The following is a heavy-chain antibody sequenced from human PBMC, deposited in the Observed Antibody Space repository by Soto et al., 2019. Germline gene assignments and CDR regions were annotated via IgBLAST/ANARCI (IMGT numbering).Heavy chain of an antibody. CDR1: GFTFNTYW. Sequence: GGSLRLSCAASGFTFNTYWMTWARQAPGKGLEWVATIKADASEKYYGDSVKGRFTISRDNAKNSVFLQMNSLRAEDTAVYYCVRARIDYWGQGSLVTVSS. CDR2: IKADASEK. V-gene: IGHV3-7*03. CDR3: VRARIDY. J-gene: IGHJ4*02.